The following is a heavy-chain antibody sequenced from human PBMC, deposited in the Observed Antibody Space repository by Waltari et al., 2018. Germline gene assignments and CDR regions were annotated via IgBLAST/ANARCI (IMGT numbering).Heavy chain of an antibody. CDR2: FDPEDGET. Sequence: QVQLVQSGAEVKKPGASVKVSCKVSGYTLTELSMHWVRQAPGKGLEWMGGFDPEDGETIYETKFQGGVTMTEDTSTDTAYMELSSLRSEDTAVYYCATQTGVPAATAYYYGMDVWGQGTTVTVSS. CDR1: GYTLTELS. D-gene: IGHD2-2*01. J-gene: IGHJ6*02. V-gene: IGHV1-24*01. CDR3: ATQTGVPAATAYYYGMDV.